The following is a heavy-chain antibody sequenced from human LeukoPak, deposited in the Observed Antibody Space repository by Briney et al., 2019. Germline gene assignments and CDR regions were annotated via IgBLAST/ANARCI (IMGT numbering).Heavy chain of an antibody. V-gene: IGHV4-39*07. D-gene: IGHD3-22*01. J-gene: IGHJ4*02. CDR1: GGSISSSSYY. CDR3: ARDDDSSGYGLN. CDR2: IYYSGST. Sequence: SETLSLTCTVSGGSISSSSYYWGWIRQPPGKGLEWIGSIYYSGSTYYNPSLKSRVTISVDTSKNQFSLKLSSVTAADTAVYYCARDDDSSGYGLNWGQGTLVTVSS.